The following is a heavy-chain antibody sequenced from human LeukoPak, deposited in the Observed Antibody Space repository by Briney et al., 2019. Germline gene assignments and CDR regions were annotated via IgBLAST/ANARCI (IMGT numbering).Heavy chain of an antibody. CDR2: INPSGGST. J-gene: IGHJ4*02. CDR1: GYAFPSYY. V-gene: IGHV1-46*01. CDR3: ARLEEWFSSDY. Sequence: ASVKLSCKAFGYAFPSYYMHWVRQGPGQGLEWMGIINPSGGSTSYAQKFQGRVTMTRDTSTSTVYMELSSLRSEDTAVYYCARLEEWFSSDYWGQGTLVTVSS. D-gene: IGHD3-3*01.